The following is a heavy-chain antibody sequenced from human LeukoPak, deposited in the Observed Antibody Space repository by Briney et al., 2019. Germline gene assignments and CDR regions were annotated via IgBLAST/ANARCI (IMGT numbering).Heavy chain of an antibody. J-gene: IGHJ4*02. CDR3: ARDSSSGYFFDY. CDR1: GGSISSGHYY. D-gene: IGHD6-13*01. CDR2: IYTSGST. Sequence: SETLSLTCTVSGGSISSGHYYWTWIRQPAGKVLEWIGRIYTSGSTNYNPSLNSRVTISLDTSKNQFSLKLSSVTAADTAVYYCARDSSSGYFFDYWGQGTPVTVSS. V-gene: IGHV4-61*02.